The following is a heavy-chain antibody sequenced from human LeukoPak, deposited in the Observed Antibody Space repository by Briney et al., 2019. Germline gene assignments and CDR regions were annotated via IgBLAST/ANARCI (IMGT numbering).Heavy chain of an antibody. CDR2: IYYSGST. CDR1: GGSISSGDHY. D-gene: IGHD3-10*01. Sequence: PSQTLSLTCTVSGGSISSGDHYWSWIRQPPGKGLEWIGYIYYSGSTYYNPSLKSRVTISVDTSKNQFSLKLSSVTAADTAVYYCARRMGFRDSDYWGQGTLVTVSS. V-gene: IGHV4-30-4*08. J-gene: IGHJ4*02. CDR3: ARRMGFRDSDY.